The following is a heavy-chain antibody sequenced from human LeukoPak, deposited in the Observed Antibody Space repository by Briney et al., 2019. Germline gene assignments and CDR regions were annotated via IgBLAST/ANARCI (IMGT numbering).Heavy chain of an antibody. CDR3: ARGTLGQAIDY. CDR1: GFTFSSYW. CDR2: ISSSGSTI. Sequence: GGSLRLSCAASGFTFSSYWMSWVRQAPGKGLEWVSYISSSGSTIYYADSVKGRFTISRDNAKNSLYLQMNSLRAEDTAVYYCARGTLGQAIDYWGQGTLVTVSS. J-gene: IGHJ4*02. V-gene: IGHV3-48*04.